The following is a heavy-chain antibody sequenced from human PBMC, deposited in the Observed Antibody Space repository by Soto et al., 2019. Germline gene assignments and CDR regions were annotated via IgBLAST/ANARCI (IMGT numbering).Heavy chain of an antibody. Sequence: EVQLLESGGGLQQPGGSLRLSCAPSGFTFSNYAMNWVRQAPGKGLEWVSAISGSGGVTYYADSVKGRFTISRDNSNNTQYLQMDSLRAEDTAVYYCAKDRRIWFGGMDVWGPGTTVTVSS. CDR1: GFTFSNYA. V-gene: IGHV3-23*01. CDR3: AKDRRIWFGGMDV. D-gene: IGHD3-10*01. CDR2: ISGSGGVT. J-gene: IGHJ6*02.